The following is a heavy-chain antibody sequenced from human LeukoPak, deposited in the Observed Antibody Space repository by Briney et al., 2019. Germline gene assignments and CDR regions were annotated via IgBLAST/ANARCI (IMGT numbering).Heavy chain of an antibody. J-gene: IGHJ4*02. D-gene: IGHD2-2*01. CDR2: ISSSSSTI. CDR3: ARSYCSSTSCYDDFDY. V-gene: IGHV3-48*01. CDR1: GFTFSSYS. Sequence: PGGSLRLSCVASGFTFSSYSMNWVRQAPGKGLEWVSYISSSSSTIYYADSVKGRFTISRDNANNSLYLQMNSLRAEDTAVYYCARSYCSSTSCYDDFDYWGQGTLVTVSS.